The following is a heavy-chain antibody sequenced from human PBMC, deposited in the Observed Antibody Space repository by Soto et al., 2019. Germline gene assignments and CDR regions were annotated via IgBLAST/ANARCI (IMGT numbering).Heavy chain of an antibody. Sequence: GASVKVSCKASGYTITNYAIHWVRQAPGQGLEWMGWINAGNGNTKYSQNFQGRVTITRDTSARTAYLELSSLRSEDTAVYFCARSDMTVAAAFTIWGQGTKVTVSS. J-gene: IGHJ3*02. CDR1: GYTITNYA. CDR3: ARSDMTVAAAFTI. CDR2: INAGNGNT. V-gene: IGHV1-3*01. D-gene: IGHD6-19*01.